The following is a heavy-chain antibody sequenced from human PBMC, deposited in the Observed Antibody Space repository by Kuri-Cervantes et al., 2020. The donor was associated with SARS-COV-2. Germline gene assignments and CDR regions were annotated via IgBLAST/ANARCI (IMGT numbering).Heavy chain of an antibody. D-gene: IGHD2-2*01. V-gene: IGHV1-69*13. J-gene: IGHJ6*02. CDR3: ARWELGYCSSTSCYSSDGRYYYYYGMDV. CDR1: GGTFSSYA. CDR2: IIPIFGTA. Sequence: SVKVSCKASGGTFSSYAISWVRQAPGQGLEWMGGIIPIFGTANYAQKFQGRVTITADESTSTAYMELRSLRSDDTAVYYCARWELGYCSSTSCYSSDGRYYYYYGMDVWGQGTTVTVSS.